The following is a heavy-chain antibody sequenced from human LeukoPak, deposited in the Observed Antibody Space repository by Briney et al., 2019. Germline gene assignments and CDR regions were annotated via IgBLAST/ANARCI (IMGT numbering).Heavy chain of an antibody. CDR2: IIPIFGIA. D-gene: IGHD6-19*01. CDR1: GGTFSSYA. J-gene: IGHJ4*02. Sequence: GASVKVSCKASGGTFSSYAISWMRQAPGQGLEWMGRIIPIFGIANYAQKFQGRVTITADKSTSTAYMELSSLRSEDTAVYYCARYHIAVAGTSLDYWGQGTLVTVSS. CDR3: ARYHIAVAGTSLDY. V-gene: IGHV1-69*04.